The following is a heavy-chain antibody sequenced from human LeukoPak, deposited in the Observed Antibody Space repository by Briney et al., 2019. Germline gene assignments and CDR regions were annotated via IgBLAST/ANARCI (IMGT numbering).Heavy chain of an antibody. D-gene: IGHD2-2*01. V-gene: IGHV3-48*04. CDR3: ARLPAYCSSTSCYVDY. CDR2: ISSSSSTI. J-gene: IGHJ4*02. Sequence: GGSLRLSFAASGFTFSSYSMNWVRQAPGKGLEWVSYISSSSSTIHYADSVKGRFTISRDNAKNSLYLQMNSLRAEDTAVFYCARLPAYCSSTSCYVDYWGQGTLVTVSS. CDR1: GFTFSSYS.